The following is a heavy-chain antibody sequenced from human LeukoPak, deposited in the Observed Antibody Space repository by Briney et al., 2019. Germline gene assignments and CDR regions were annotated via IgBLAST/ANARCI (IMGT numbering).Heavy chain of an antibody. CDR3: ARLLVPADPWFDP. V-gene: IGHV4-39*01. J-gene: IGHJ5*02. D-gene: IGHD2-2*01. Sequence: SETLSLTCTVSGGSISSSSYYWGWIRQPPGKGLEWIGSIYYSGSTYYNPSLKSRVTISVDTSKNQFSLKLSSVTAADTAVYYCARLLVPADPWFDPWGQVTLVTVSS. CDR2: IYYSGST. CDR1: GGSISSSSYY.